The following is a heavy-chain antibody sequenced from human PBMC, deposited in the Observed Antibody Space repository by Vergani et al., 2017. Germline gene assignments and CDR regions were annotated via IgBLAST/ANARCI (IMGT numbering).Heavy chain of an antibody. Sequence: QVQLVESGGGVVQPGRSLRLSCAASGFTFSSYGMHWVRQAPGKGLEWVAVIWYDGSNKYYADSVKGRFTISRDNSKNTLYLQMNSLRAEDTAVYYCASAYGDYDSNYYYYYGMDVWGQGTTVTVSS. D-gene: IGHD4-17*01. CDR2: IWYDGSNK. CDR1: GFTFSSYG. CDR3: ASAYGDYDSNYYYYYGMDV. V-gene: IGHV3-33*01. J-gene: IGHJ6*02.